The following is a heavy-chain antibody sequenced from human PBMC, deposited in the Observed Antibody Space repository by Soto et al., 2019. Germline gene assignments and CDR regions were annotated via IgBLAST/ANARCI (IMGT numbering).Heavy chain of an antibody. CDR3: AKILSMVTSYYYGMDV. V-gene: IGHV3-23*01. D-gene: IGHD4-17*01. Sequence: VGSLRLSCAASGFTFSTYPMIWVRQAPGKGLECVGSISDSGANTYYADSVRGRFTISRDNSKNTLYLQMNSLRDDDTAVYYCAKILSMVTSYYYGMDVWGHGTTVTVSS. J-gene: IGHJ6*02. CDR1: GFTFSTYP. CDR2: ISDSGANT.